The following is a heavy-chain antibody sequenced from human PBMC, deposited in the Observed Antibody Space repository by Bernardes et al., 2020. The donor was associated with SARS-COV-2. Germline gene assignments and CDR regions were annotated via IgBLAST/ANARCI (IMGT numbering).Heavy chain of an antibody. Sequence: TLSLTCTVSSGPVSSRSYHWSCIRQSPGKGLEWTGNLYYSGSATYNPSLKSRVTISKDTSKNQISLQLRSVTAADTAVYYCARSPFDSSAFFWGQGTLVTVSS. CDR3: ARSPFDSSAFF. J-gene: IGHJ4*02. CDR2: LYYSGSA. D-gene: IGHD3-22*01. CDR1: SGPVSSRSYH. V-gene: IGHV4-61*01.